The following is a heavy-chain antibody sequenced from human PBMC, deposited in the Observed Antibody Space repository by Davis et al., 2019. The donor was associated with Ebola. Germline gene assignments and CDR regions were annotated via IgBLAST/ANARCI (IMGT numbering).Heavy chain of an antibody. CDR1: GGTFSSDA. Sequence: AASVKVSCKASGGTFSSDAISWVRQAPGQGLEWMGGIIPIFGTANYAQKFQGRVTITADKSTSTAYMELRSLTSDDTAVYYCARHGHSSGWYWGDWGQGTLVTVSS. CDR3: ARHGHSSGWYWGD. J-gene: IGHJ4*02. V-gene: IGHV1-69*06. CDR2: IIPIFGTA. D-gene: IGHD6-13*01.